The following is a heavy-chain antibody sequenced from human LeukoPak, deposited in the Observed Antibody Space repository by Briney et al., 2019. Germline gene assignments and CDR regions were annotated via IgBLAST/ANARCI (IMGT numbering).Heavy chain of an antibody. CDR1: GFTFNTYA. Sequence: GGSLRLSCAASGFTFNTYAMSWVRQAPGKGLEWVSGISASGGSTYYADSVKGRFTISRDNSKNTLYLQMNSLRAEDTAVYYCAKDLSIVGAGSFDYWGQGTLVTASS. V-gene: IGHV3-23*01. D-gene: IGHD1-26*01. CDR3: AKDLSIVGAGSFDY. CDR2: ISASGGST. J-gene: IGHJ4*02.